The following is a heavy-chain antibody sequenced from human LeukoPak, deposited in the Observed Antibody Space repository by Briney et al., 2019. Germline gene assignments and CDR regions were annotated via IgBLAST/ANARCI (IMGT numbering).Heavy chain of an antibody. Sequence: GGSLRLSCTASGFSFSTYSMNWVRQAPGKGLEWVSSLNDRSTYIYYADSVKGRFTISRDNAKNSLYLQMNSLRAEDTAVYYCARESSLLSDAFDMWGQGTMVTVSS. V-gene: IGHV3-21*01. D-gene: IGHD6-13*01. CDR3: ARESSLLSDAFDM. CDR1: GFSFSTYS. J-gene: IGHJ3*02. CDR2: LNDRSTYI.